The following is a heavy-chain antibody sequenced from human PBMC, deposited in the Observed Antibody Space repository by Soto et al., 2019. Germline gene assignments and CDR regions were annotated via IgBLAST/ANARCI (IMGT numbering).Heavy chain of an antibody. Sequence: QVHLVQSGTEVKEPGASVKVSCKASASTFTGYTINWVRQAPGQGLEWMGGISTFNGNTKYAGNFEGRVTMTTNTSTTTGYMEMTSLTFDDTGVYFCARGTVTSGRWFGPWGQGTLVSVSS. CDR3: ARGTVTSGRWFGP. D-gene: IGHD4-17*01. J-gene: IGHJ5*02. V-gene: IGHV1-18*04. CDR2: ISTFNGNT. CDR1: ASTFTGYT.